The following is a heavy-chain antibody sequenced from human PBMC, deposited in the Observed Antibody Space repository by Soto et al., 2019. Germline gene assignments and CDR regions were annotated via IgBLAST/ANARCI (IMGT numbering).Heavy chain of an antibody. D-gene: IGHD5-18*01. CDR2: ISDDGASI. Sequence: LRLSCEASGFSFSSFAMNWVRQAPARGLEWVSYISDDGASIYYADSLKGRFTISRDNAKNSLSLQMNNLRAEDTAVYYCARENSVQAWLHHFDHWGLGTLVTVSS. J-gene: IGHJ4*02. V-gene: IGHV3-48*03. CDR3: ARENSVQAWLHHFDH. CDR1: GFSFSSFA.